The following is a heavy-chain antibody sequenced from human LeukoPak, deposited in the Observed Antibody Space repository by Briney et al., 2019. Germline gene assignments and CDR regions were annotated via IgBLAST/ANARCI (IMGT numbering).Heavy chain of an antibody. D-gene: IGHD3-22*01. CDR1: GSSFTSYW. J-gene: IGHJ5*02. CDR2: IYPGDSDT. V-gene: IGHV5-51*01. CDR3: ARGPYYDSSGYPERWFDP. Sequence: AESLKISCKGSGSSFTSYWIGWVRQMPGKGLEWMGIIYPGDSDTRYSPSFQGQVTISADKSISTAYLQWSSLKASDTAMYYCARGPYYDSSGYPERWFDPWGQGTLVTVSS.